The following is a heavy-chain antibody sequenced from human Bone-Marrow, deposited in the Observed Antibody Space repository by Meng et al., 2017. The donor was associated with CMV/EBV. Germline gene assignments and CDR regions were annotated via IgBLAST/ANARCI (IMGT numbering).Heavy chain of an antibody. J-gene: IGHJ5*02. V-gene: IGHV3-30-3*01. Sequence: FSSYAMHWVRQAPGKGLEWVAVISYDGSNKYYADSVKGRFTISRDNSKNTLYLQMNSLRAEDTAVYYCARDSGCSGGSCYSLPFDPWGQG. CDR3: ARDSGCSGGSCYSLPFDP. D-gene: IGHD2-15*01. CDR1: FSSYA. CDR2: ISYDGSNK.